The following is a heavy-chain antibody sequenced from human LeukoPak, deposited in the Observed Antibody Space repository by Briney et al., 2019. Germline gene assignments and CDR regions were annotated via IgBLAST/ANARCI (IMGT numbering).Heavy chain of an antibody. V-gene: IGHV4-39*01. CDR2: IYYSGST. CDR3: ARRRGVIQMWFDP. CDR1: GGSISSSSYY. Sequence: SETLSLTCTVSGGSISSSSYYWGWIRQPPGKGLEWIGSIYYSGSTYYNPSLKSRVTISVDTSKNQFPLKLSSVTAADTAVYYCARRRGVIQMWFDPWGQGTLVTVSS. J-gene: IGHJ5*02. D-gene: IGHD3-10*01.